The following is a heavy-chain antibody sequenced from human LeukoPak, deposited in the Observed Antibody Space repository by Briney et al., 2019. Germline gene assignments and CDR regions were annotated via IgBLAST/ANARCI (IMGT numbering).Heavy chain of an antibody. CDR3: AKGNYYYYYMDV. Sequence: GGSLRLSCAASGFTFDDYAMHWVRQAPGKGLEWDSLISWDGGSTYYADSVKGRFTISRDNSKNSLYLQMNSLRAEDTALYYCAKGNYYYYYMDVWGKGTTVTVSS. J-gene: IGHJ6*03. CDR1: GFTFDDYA. V-gene: IGHV3-43D*03. CDR2: ISWDGGST.